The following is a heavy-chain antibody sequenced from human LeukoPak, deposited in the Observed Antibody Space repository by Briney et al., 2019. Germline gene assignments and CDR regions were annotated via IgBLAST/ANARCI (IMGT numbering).Heavy chain of an antibody. J-gene: IGHJ4*02. CDR3: ARGSRGSRAAAGTAGDY. D-gene: IGHD6-13*01. Sequence: GGSLRLSCAASGLTFSSYWMSWVRQAPGKGLEWVANIKQDGSQKYYVDSVKGRFTISRDNAKNSLYLQMNSLRAEDTAVYYCARGSRGSRAAAGTAGDYWGQGTLVTVSS. CDR1: GLTFSSYW. CDR2: IKQDGSQK. V-gene: IGHV3-7*01.